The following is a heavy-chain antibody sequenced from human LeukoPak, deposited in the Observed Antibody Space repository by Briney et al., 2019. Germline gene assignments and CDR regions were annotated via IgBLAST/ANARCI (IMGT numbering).Heavy chain of an antibody. V-gene: IGHV4-31*03. Sequence: SETLSLTCSVSGDSISSRTYYWTWIRQHPEKGLEWIGYIWNSGSTNYNPALKSRVTISVDTSKNQFSLKLTSVTAADTAIYYCARDVSSMFPNWFDPWGQGILVIVCS. CDR3: ARDVSSMFPNWFDP. J-gene: IGHJ5*02. CDR2: IWNSGST. CDR1: GDSISSRTYY. D-gene: IGHD6-6*01.